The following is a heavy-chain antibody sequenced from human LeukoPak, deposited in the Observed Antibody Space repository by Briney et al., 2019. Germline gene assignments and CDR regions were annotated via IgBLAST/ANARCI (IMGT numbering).Heavy chain of an antibody. V-gene: IGHV5-51*01. J-gene: IGHJ4*02. CDR3: ARGTTTYSSGWSFGGGLFDY. Sequence: GESLKISCKGSGYSFTSYWIGWVRQMPGKGLEWMGIIYPGDSDTRYSPSFQGQVTISADKSNSTAYLQWSSLKASDTATYYCARGTTTYSSGWSFGGGLFDYWGQGTLVTVSS. CDR2: IYPGDSDT. CDR1: GYSFTSYW. D-gene: IGHD6-19*01.